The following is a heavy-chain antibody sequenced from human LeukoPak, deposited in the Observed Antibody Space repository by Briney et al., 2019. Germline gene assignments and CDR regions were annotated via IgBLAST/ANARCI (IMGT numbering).Heavy chain of an antibody. J-gene: IGHJ4*02. Sequence: SETLSLTCAVYGGSFSGYYWSWTRQPPGKGLEWIGEINHSGSTNYNPSLKSRVTISVDTSKNQFSLKLSSVTAADTAVYYCARDHGYSSGWSDYWGQGTLVTVSS. D-gene: IGHD6-19*01. V-gene: IGHV4-34*01. CDR2: INHSGST. CDR3: ARDHGYSSGWSDY. CDR1: GGSFSGYY.